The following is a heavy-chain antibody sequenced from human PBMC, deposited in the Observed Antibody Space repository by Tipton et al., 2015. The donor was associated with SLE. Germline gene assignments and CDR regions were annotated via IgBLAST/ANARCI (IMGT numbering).Heavy chain of an antibody. V-gene: IGHV4-39*07. CDR3: AWGPLPFDY. CDR2: IYYSGST. Sequence: TLSLTCTVSGGSISSSSYYWGWIRQTPGKGMEGIGSIYYSGSTYYNPTIKSQVTISVDTSKNQFSLKPFSVTAADTAVYYCAWGPLPFDYWGQGTLFTVSS. CDR1: GGSISSSSYY. D-gene: IGHD3-16*01. J-gene: IGHJ4*02.